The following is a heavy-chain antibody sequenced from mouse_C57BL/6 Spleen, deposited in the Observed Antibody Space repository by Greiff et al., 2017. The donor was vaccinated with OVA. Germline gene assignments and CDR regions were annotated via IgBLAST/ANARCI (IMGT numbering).Heavy chain of an antibody. CDR2: IYPGDGDT. D-gene: IGHD1-1*01. J-gene: IGHJ4*01. CDR3: ARREITTVVASMDY. Sequence: QVQLQQSGPELVKPGASVKISCKASGYAFSSSWMNWVKQRPGKGLEWIGRIYPGDGDTNYNGKFKGKATLTADQSSSTAYMQLSSLTSEDSAVYFCARREITTVVASMDYWGQGTSVTVSS. CDR1: GYAFSSSW. V-gene: IGHV1-82*01.